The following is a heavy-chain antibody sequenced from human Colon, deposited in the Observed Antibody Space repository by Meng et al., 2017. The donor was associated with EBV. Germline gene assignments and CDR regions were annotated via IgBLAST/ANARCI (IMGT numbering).Heavy chain of an antibody. J-gene: IGHJ4*02. Sequence: APGPVLVEPSGPLSPTSAAPGGTISTSDWWSWVRQPPGKGLEWIGEIYRGGGTNYNPSFKSRVTISVDTSNNHFSLKLSYVTAADTAVYYCARVRVIPAAVGFDYWGQGTLVTVSS. V-gene: IGHV4-4*02. CDR3: ARVRVIPAAVGFDY. CDR2: IYRGGGT. D-gene: IGHD2-2*01. CDR1: GGTISTSDW.